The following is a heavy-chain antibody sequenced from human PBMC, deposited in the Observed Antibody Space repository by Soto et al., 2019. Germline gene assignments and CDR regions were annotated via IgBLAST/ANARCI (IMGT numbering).Heavy chain of an antibody. J-gene: IGHJ6*02. V-gene: IGHV4-59*01. CDR1: GDSISSYY. Sequence: KASETLSLTCTVSGDSISSYYWSWIRQPPGKGLEWIGYIYYSGSTNYNPSLKSRVTISVDTSKNQFSLKLSSVTAADTAVYYCARMVAGSFYYYYGMDVWGQGTTVTVSS. CDR2: IYYSGST. CDR3: ARMVAGSFYYYYGMDV. D-gene: IGHD2-15*01.